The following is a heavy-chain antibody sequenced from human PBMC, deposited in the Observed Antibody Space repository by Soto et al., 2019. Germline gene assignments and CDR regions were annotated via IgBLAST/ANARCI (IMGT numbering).Heavy chain of an antibody. CDR1: GCTFSSYA. CDR2: ISYDGSNK. D-gene: IGHD5-18*01. CDR3: ERGRYSYGDYGAFDI. Sequence: GSLLLACSAYGCTFSSYAMRWVRQAAGKGLEWVAVISYDGSNKYYADSVKGRFTISRDNSKNTLYLQMNSLRAEDTAVYYCERGRYSYGDYGAFDIWGQGTMVTVSS. V-gene: IGHV3-30-3*01. J-gene: IGHJ3*02.